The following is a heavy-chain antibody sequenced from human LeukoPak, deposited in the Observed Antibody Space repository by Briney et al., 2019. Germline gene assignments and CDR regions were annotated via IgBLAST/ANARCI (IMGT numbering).Heavy chain of an antibody. D-gene: IGHD3/OR15-3a*01. V-gene: IGHV4-38-2*02. CDR2: IYRTGSI. CDR3: ATDHMPSLFFSTGYYGFDY. J-gene: IGHJ4*02. Sequence: SETLSLTCTVSGYSINSGYYWVWIRQPPGKGLEWIGSIYRTGSINYNPSLKSRVTISLDTSKNQFSLKVNSVTAADTAVYYCATDHMPSLFFSTGYYGFDYWGQGTLVTVSS. CDR1: GYSINSGYY.